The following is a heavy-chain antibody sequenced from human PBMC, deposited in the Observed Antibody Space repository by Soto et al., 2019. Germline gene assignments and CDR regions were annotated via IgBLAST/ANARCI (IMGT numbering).Heavy chain of an antibody. D-gene: IGHD3-9*01. Sequence: ASVKVSCKASGYTFTSYGISWVRQAPGQGLEWMGWISAYNGNTNYAQKLQGRVTMTTDTSTSTAYMELRSLRSDDTAVYYCARAPFTTFGWLLSSNDAFDIWGQGTMVTVSS. CDR3: ARAPFTTFGWLLSSNDAFDI. V-gene: IGHV1-18*04. CDR2: ISAYNGNT. J-gene: IGHJ3*02. CDR1: GYTFTSYG.